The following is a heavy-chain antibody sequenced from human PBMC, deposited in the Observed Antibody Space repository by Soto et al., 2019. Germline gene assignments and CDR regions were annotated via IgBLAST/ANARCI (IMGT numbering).Heavy chain of an antibody. D-gene: IGHD6-13*01. Sequence: DCLKISCKTSGYSFTSYCIGCVRQMPGKGLEWMGIIYPGDYDTRYSPSFQGQVTISADKSISTAYLQWSSLKASDTAMYYCYLSPLSSSWYDDGGMDVWGQGTTVTVSS. V-gene: IGHV5-51*01. CDR3: YLSPLSSSWYDDGGMDV. CDR1: GYSFTSYC. J-gene: IGHJ6*02. CDR2: IYPGDYDT.